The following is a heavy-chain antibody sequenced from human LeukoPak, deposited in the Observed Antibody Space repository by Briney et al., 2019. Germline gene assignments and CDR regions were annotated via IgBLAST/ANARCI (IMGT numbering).Heavy chain of an antibody. J-gene: IGHJ5*02. CDR3: ARPHDYGEDWFDP. V-gene: IGHV3-21*01. D-gene: IGHD4-17*01. Sequence: TGGSLRLSCAASGFTFSSYSMNWVRQAPGKGLEWVSSISSSSSYIYYADSVKGRFTISRDNAKNSLYLQMNSLRAEDTAVYYCARPHDYGEDWFDPWGQGTLVTVSS. CDR2: ISSSSSYI. CDR1: GFTFSSYS.